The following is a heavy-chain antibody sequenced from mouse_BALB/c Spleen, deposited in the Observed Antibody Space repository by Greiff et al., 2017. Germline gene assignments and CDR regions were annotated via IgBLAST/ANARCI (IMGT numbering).Heavy chain of an antibody. J-gene: IGHJ2*01. CDR3: ASGSFDY. Sequence: DVMLVESGGGLVQPGGSRKLSCAASGFTFSSFGMHWVRQAPEKGLEWVAYISSGSSTIYYADTVKGRFTISRDNPKNTLFLQMTSLRSEDTAMYYCASGSFDYWGQGTTLTVSS. D-gene: IGHD1-1*02. V-gene: IGHV5-17*02. CDR2: ISSGSSTI. CDR1: GFTFSSFG.